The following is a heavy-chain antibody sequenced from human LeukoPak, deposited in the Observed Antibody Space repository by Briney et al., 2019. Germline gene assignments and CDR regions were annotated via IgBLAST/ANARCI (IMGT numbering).Heavy chain of an antibody. J-gene: IGHJ3*02. CDR2: INHSGST. CDR1: GGSFSGYY. V-gene: IGHV4-34*01. Sequence: PSETLSLTCAVYGGSFSGYYWSWIRQPPGKGLEWIGEINHSGSTIYNPSLKSRVTISVDTSKNQFSLKLSSVTAADTAVYYCARMGPEGDQNAFDIWGQGTMVTVSS. CDR3: ARMGPEGDQNAFDI. D-gene: IGHD2-21*02.